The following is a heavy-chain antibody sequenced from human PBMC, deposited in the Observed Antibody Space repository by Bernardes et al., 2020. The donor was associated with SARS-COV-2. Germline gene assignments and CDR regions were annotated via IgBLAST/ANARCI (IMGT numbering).Heavy chain of an antibody. Sequence: ASMKVSCKASGSTFAGYYLHWVRQAPGQGLEWMGWINPNSGGTMYAQKFQGRVTMTGDTSISTAYMELSSLTSDDTAVYYCATTSHYSDSGGYYTHLRYWGQGTLVTVFS. CDR1: GSTFAGYY. CDR3: ATTSHYSDSGGYYTHLRY. CDR2: INPNSGGT. J-gene: IGHJ4*02. V-gene: IGHV1-2*02. D-gene: IGHD3-22*01.